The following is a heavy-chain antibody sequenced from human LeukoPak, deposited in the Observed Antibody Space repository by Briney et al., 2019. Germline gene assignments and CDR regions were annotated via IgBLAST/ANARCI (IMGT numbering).Heavy chain of an antibody. J-gene: IGHJ4*02. D-gene: IGHD5-18*01. V-gene: IGHV3-53*01. Sequence: GGSLRLSCAASGFTVVSNHMSWVRQAPGKGLQWVSIIYNDGNTYYADSVKGRFTVSRDNSKNTLYLQMNSLRAEDTAVYYCAGARPIGYSYGYYFDYWGQGTLVTVSS. CDR2: IYNDGNT. CDR3: AGARPIGYSYGYYFDY. CDR1: GFTVVSNH.